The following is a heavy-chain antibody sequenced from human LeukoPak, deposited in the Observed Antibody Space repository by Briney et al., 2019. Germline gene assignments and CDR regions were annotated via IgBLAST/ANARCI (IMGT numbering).Heavy chain of an antibody. CDR1: EFIFSGYW. V-gene: IGHV3-7*01. CDR2: VKQDGSEK. CDR3: ARDGFVGAADY. Sequence: GGSLRLSCAASEFIFSGYWMNWVRQAPGKGLEWVANVKQDGSEKQYVDSVRGRFTISRDNAKNSLYLQMNSLRVEDTAVYYCARDGFVGAADYWGQGTLVTVSS. J-gene: IGHJ4*02. D-gene: IGHD6-13*01.